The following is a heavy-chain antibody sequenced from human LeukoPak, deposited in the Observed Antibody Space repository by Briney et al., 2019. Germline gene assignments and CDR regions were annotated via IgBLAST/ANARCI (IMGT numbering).Heavy chain of an antibody. V-gene: IGHV3-21*01. CDR3: AKDYDYVWGSYRYQPLNYFDY. Sequence: GGSLRLSCAASGFTFSSYSMNWVRQAPGKGLEWVSSISSSSSYIYYADSVKGRFTISRDNAKNSLYLQMNSLRAEDTAVYYCAKDYDYVWGSYRYQPLNYFDYWGQGTLVTVSS. CDR1: GFTFSSYS. CDR2: ISSSSSYI. J-gene: IGHJ4*02. D-gene: IGHD3-16*02.